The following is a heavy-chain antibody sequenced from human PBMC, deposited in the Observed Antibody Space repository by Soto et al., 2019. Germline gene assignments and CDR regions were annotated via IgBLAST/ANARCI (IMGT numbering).Heavy chain of an antibody. CDR2: IFGDDDK. V-gene: IGHV2-5*02. D-gene: IGHD1-26*01. J-gene: IGHJ4*02. CDR1: GFSLSTRGVA. CDR3: ANRSRSYAYYFDQ. Sequence: QITLKESGPTLVRPTQPLTLTCSFSGFSLSTRGVAVGWIRQPPGKSLEWLALIFGDDDKWYSPPLTSRLTITEDTSKTQVVLTVTNMEPVDTATYYCANRSRSYAYYFDQRGQGTMVTFSS.